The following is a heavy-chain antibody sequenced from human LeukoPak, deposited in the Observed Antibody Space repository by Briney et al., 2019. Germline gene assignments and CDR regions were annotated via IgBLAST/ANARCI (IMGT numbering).Heavy chain of an antibody. V-gene: IGHV4-34*01. CDR3: ARHPRYSSGYRPSHYSDY. D-gene: IGHD6-19*01. Sequence: PSETLSLTCAVYGGSFSGYYWSWIRQPPGKGLEWIGEINHSGSTNYNPSLKSRVTISVDTSKNQFSLKLSSVTAADTAVYYCARHPRYSSGYRPSHYSDYWGQGTLVTVSS. CDR1: GGSFSGYY. J-gene: IGHJ4*02. CDR2: INHSGST.